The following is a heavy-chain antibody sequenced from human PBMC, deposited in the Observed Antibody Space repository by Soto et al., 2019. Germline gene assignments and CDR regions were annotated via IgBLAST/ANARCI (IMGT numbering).Heavy chain of an antibody. Sequence: QVQLVESGGGVVQPGRSLSLSCAASGFTFSDYAMHWVRQAPGKGLEWVAAMSSDGSYKNYADSVKGRFTISRDNSKNTLSLQMNSLRAEDTAVYYCANIRGRGQGTLVTVSS. D-gene: IGHD3-10*01. CDR1: GFTFSDYA. J-gene: IGHJ4*02. CDR2: MSSDGSYK. V-gene: IGHV3-30-3*01. CDR3: ANIRG.